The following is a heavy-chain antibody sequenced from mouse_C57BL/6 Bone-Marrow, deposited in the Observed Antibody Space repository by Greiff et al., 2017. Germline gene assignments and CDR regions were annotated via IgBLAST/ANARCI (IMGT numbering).Heavy chain of an antibody. CDR2: IDPENGDT. J-gene: IGHJ2*01. CDR3: TFYGSSPDY. CDR1: GFNIKDDY. D-gene: IGHD1-1*01. Sequence: EVQGVESGAELVRPGASVKLSCTASGFNIKDDYMHWVKQRPEPGLEWIGWIDPENGDTEYASKFQGKATITADTSSNTAYLQLSSLTSEDTAVYYCTFYGSSPDYWGQGTTLTVSS. V-gene: IGHV14-4*01.